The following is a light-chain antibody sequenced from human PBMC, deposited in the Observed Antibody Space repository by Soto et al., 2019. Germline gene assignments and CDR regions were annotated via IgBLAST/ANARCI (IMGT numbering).Light chain of an antibody. CDR3: QQYGSSGT. V-gene: IGKV3-20*01. Sequence: LHFSTEQIATLSYRASQSVRSTHLAWYQLKPGQAPRLFIYGASSRATGIPDRFSGSGYGTDFTLTISRLEPEDFAVYYCQQYGSSGTFGQGTKV. J-gene: IGKJ1*01. CDR2: GAS. CDR1: QSVRSTH.